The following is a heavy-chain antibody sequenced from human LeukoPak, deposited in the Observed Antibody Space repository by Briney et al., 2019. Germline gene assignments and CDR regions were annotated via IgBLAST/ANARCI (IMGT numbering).Heavy chain of an antibody. CDR2: IYYSGST. CDR3: ARRVGYCSSTSCYILSDY. Sequence: PSETLSLTCTVSGGSISSSSYYWGWIRQPPGKGLEWIGSIYYSGSTYYNPSLKSRVTISVDTSKKYFSLKLSSVTAAGTAVYYCARRVGYCSSTSCYILSDYWGQGTLVTVSS. D-gene: IGHD2-2*02. CDR1: GGSISSSSYY. J-gene: IGHJ4*02. V-gene: IGHV4-39*02.